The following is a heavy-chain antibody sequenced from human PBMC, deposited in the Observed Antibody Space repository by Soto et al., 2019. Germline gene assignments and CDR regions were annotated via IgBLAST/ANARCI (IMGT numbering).Heavy chain of an antibody. CDR1: GGTISSGGYS. D-gene: IGHD1-1*01. CDR3: ARGKGTGTKFDY. Sequence: PSETLSLTCAVCGGTISSGGYSWSWIRQPPGKGLEWIGYIYHSGSTYYNPSLKSRVTISVDRSKNQFSLKLSSVTAADTAVYYCARGKGTGTKFDYWGQGTLVTVSS. J-gene: IGHJ4*02. CDR2: IYHSGST. V-gene: IGHV4-30-2*01.